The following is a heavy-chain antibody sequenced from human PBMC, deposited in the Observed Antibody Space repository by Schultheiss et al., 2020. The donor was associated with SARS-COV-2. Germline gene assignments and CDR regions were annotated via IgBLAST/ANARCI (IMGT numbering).Heavy chain of an antibody. Sequence: SETLCLTCAVSGGSISSSNWWSWVRQPPGKGLEWIGEIYHSGSTNYNPSLKSRVTISVDKSKNQFSLKLSSVTAADTAVYYCARDLIVVVPAAKTNNWFDPWGQGTLVTVSS. CDR1: GGSISSSNW. CDR3: ARDLIVVVPAAKTNNWFDP. V-gene: IGHV4-4*02. CDR2: IYHSGST. D-gene: IGHD2-2*01. J-gene: IGHJ5*02.